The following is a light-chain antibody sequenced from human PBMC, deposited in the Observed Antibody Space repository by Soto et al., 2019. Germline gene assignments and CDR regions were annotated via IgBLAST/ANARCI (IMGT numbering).Light chain of an antibody. CDR1: QSLVYIDGNAY. CDR3: MQATHCSPMIA. J-gene: IGKJ2*01. V-gene: IGKV2-30*01. Sequence: DVVMTQSPLSLPVTLGQPASISCRSSQSLVYIDGNAYLNWFQQRPGQSPRRLIYKVSNRDSGVPYRFSGSGSGSDFTLIISTVEAEDVGIYYCMQATHCSPMIAFGQGTKLEIK. CDR2: KVS.